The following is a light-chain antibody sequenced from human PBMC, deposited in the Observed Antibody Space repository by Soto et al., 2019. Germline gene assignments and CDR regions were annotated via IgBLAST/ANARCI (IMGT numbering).Light chain of an antibody. V-gene: IGKV2-28*01. J-gene: IGKJ5*01. Sequence: EIVMTQSPLSLPVTPGEPASISCRSTQSLLHNNGRNYLEWYLQKPGQSPQLLIFLGSNRASGVPDRFSGSGSGTEFTLKISRVEAEDVGVYYCMQFLQTPLTFGQGTRLEIK. CDR3: MQFLQTPLT. CDR1: QSLLHNNGRNY. CDR2: LGS.